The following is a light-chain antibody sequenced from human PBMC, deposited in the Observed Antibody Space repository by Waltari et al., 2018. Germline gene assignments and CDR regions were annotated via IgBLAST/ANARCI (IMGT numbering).Light chain of an antibody. Sequence: QSVLTQPPSASGTPGQRVGTPCSGSSSHLGSNYLYRYQQLPGTAPKLLIYRNKQRPSGFPDRFSAYKYGTSASLAISGLRSEDEAVYYCASWDDSHYVFGTGTKVTVL. V-gene: IGLV1-47*01. CDR3: ASWDDSHYV. CDR2: RNK. J-gene: IGLJ1*01. CDR1: SSHLGSNY.